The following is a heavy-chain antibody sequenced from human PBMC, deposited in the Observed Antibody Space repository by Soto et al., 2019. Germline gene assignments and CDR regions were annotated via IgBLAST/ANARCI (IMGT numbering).Heavy chain of an antibody. CDR3: AKNPNRHTYHYMDV. V-gene: IGHV3-23*01. CDR1: GLTFSSYA. J-gene: IGHJ6*03. CDR2: ISGSGGST. Sequence: GGSLRLSCAASGLTFSSYAMTWVRQAPGEGLEWVSAISGSGGSTYYADSVKGRFTISRDNSKNTLSLQMNSLRAEDTAVYYCAKNPNRHTYHYMDVWGKGTTVTVSS.